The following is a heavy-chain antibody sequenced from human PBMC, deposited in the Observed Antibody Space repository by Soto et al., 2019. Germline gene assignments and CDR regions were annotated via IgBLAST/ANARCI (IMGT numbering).Heavy chain of an antibody. D-gene: IGHD3-10*01. V-gene: IGHV2-70*11. Sequence: KSGPTLVNPTQTLTLTCTFSGFSLSTSGMCVSWIRQPPGKALEWLARIDWDDDKYYSTSLKTRLTISKDTSKNQVVLTMTNMDPVDTATYYCARMAITMVPSGFDPWGQGTLVTVSS. CDR2: IDWDDDK. CDR1: GFSLSTSGMC. CDR3: ARMAITMVPSGFDP. J-gene: IGHJ5*02.